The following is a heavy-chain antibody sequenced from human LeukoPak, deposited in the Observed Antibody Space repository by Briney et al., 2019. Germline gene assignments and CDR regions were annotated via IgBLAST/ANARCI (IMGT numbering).Heavy chain of an antibody. V-gene: IGHV4-31*03. CDR1: GGSISSGGYY. D-gene: IGHD6-25*01. Sequence: SETLSLTCTVSGGSISSGGYYWSWIRQHPGKGLEWIGYIYHSGSTYYNPSLKSRVTISVDTSKNQFSLKLSSVTAADTAVYYCAREERGGGHGFWGQGTLVTVSS. CDR3: AREERGGGHGF. CDR2: IYHSGST. J-gene: IGHJ4*02.